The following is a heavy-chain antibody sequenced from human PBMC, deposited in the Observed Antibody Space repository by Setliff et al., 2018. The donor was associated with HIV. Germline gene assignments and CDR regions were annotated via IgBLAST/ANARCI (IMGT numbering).Heavy chain of an antibody. CDR1: GGPFSSSSYY. V-gene: IGHV4-39*07. CDR3: ARDATSEGYMDV. J-gene: IGHJ6*03. Sequence: SETLSLTCTVSGGPFSSSSYYWGWIRQPPGKGLEWIGSLRPSGNTYYNPSLKSRVTISVDTSKNQFSLNLSSVTAADTAMYFCARDATSEGYMDVWGKGTTVTVSS. CDR2: LRPSGNT.